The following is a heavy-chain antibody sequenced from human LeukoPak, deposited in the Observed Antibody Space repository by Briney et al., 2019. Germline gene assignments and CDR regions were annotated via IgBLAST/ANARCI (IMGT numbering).Heavy chain of an antibody. V-gene: IGHV1-2*02. D-gene: IGHD6-13*01. CDR2: INPNAGGT. J-gene: IGHJ4*02. Sequence: ASVKVSCKTSGYTFTVHFMYWVRRAPGQGLEWMGWINPNAGGTNYAQKLQGRVTMTRDTSPSTAYMVLARLTSDDTAVYYCARGGVPGQQLDYWGPGTLVTVSS. CDR1: GYTFTVHF. CDR3: ARGGVPGQQLDY.